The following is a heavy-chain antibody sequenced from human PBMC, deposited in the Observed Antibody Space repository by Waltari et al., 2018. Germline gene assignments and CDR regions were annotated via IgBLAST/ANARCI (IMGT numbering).Heavy chain of an antibody. D-gene: IGHD6-19*01. CDR2: IRREPYNDAT. CDR1: GFSFSGSS. Sequence: EVQLVESGGGLVQPGGSLRLSCAASGFSFSGSSIHWVRQTSGKGLEWVGRIRREPYNDATAYSASVKGRFTISRDDSKNTAFLQMNSLMTEDTAVYYCSGGEVTGTDFWGQGTLVTVSS. V-gene: IGHV3-73*01. CDR3: SGGEVTGTDF. J-gene: IGHJ4*02.